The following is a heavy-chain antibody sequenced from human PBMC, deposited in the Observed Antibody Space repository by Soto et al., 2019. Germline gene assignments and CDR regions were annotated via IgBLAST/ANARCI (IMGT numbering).Heavy chain of an antibody. CDR1: GVSITSGAYY. V-gene: IGHV4-31*03. J-gene: IGHJ3*01. Sequence: QVQLQESGPGLVKPSQTLSLTCTLSGVSITSGAYYWTWVRQHPGKGLEWIGYIYYNGNTYFSPSLKSRLTISIDTSKNQFSLKLSSVTAADTAMYYCARARLRAGYAFDFWGQGTMVTFSS. CDR3: ARARLRAGYAFDF. D-gene: IGHD4-17*01. CDR2: IYYNGNT.